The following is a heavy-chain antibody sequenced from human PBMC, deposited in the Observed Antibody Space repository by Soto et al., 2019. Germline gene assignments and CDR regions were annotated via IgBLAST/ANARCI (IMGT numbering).Heavy chain of an antibody. Sequence: PSEPLSLTCTVSGGSFSPNYWSWIRQPPGKGLEWVGYIYYDGTARHNPSLKSRVTISLETSRSQFSLRLTSVTAADTAVYYCARAVYYDSPYKPRFYYFDYWGQGTLVTVSS. D-gene: IGHD3-22*01. J-gene: IGHJ4*02. CDR2: IYYDGTA. CDR1: GGSFSPNY. CDR3: ARAVYYDSPYKPRFYYFDY. V-gene: IGHV4-59*01.